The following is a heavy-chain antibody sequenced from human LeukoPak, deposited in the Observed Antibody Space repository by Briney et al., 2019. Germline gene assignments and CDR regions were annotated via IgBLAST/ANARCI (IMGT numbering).Heavy chain of an antibody. J-gene: IGHJ4*02. CDR1: GVSISSYY. CDR3: ARGGHTAMVYFDY. CDR2: IYYSGST. Sequence: SETLSLTCTASGVSISSYYWSWIRQPPGKGLEWIGYIYYSGSTNYNPSLKRRVTISVDTSKNQFSLKLSSVTAADTAVYYCARGGHTAMVYFDYWGQGTLVTVSS. V-gene: IGHV4-59*01. D-gene: IGHD5-18*01.